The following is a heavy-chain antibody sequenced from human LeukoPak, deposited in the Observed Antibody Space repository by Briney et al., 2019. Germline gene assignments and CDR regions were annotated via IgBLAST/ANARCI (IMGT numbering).Heavy chain of an antibody. V-gene: IGHV3-20*04. CDR3: ARLYSYEIYYYYMDV. Sequence: GGSLRLSCAASGFTFDDYGMSWVRQAPGKRLEWVSGINWNGGSTGYADSVKGRFTISRDNAKNSLYLQMNSLRAEDTALYYCARLYSYEIYYYYMDVWGKGTTVTVSS. CDR1: GFTFDDYG. D-gene: IGHD5-18*01. J-gene: IGHJ6*03. CDR2: INWNGGST.